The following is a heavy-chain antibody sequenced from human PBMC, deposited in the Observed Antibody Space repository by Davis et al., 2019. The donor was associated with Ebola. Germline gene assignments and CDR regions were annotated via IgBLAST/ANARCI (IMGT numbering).Heavy chain of an antibody. D-gene: IGHD2-21*02. CDR1: GGSIRSYY. CDR2: IYYSGGT. J-gene: IGHJ4*02. CDR3: ARRYGTALDF. Sequence: MPSETLSLTCTVSGGSIRSYYWSWIRQPPGKGLEWIGYIYYSGGTNYNPSLKSRVTISVDTSKNQFSLKLSSVTAADTAVYYCARRYGTALDFWGQGNLVTVSS. V-gene: IGHV4-59*08.